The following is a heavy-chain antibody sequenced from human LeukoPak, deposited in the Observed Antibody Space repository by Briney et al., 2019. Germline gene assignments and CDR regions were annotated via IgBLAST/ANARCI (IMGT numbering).Heavy chain of an antibody. Sequence: GASVKVSCKASGYTFTSYDINWVRQATGQGLEWMGWMNPNSGNTGYAQKFQGRVTMTRNASISTACMELSSLRSDDTAVYYCARDQDIVVVVAALRQREMGGFDPWGQGTLVTVSS. V-gene: IGHV1-8*01. CDR3: ARDQDIVVVVAALRQREMGGFDP. CDR2: MNPNSGNT. J-gene: IGHJ5*02. D-gene: IGHD2-15*01. CDR1: GYTFTSYD.